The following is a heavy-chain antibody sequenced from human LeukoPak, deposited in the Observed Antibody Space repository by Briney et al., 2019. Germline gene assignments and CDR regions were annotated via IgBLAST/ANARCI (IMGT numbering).Heavy chain of an antibody. Sequence: GGSLRLSCAASGFTFSNAWMSWVRQAPGKGLEWVGRIKSKTDGGTTDYAAPVKGRFTISRDDSKNTLYLQMNSLKTEDTAVYYCTTDRVVVVFYYYYGMDVWGQGTTVTVSS. CDR2: IKSKTDGGTT. CDR1: GFTFSNAW. V-gene: IGHV3-15*01. CDR3: TTDRVVVVFYYYYGMDV. D-gene: IGHD2-15*01. J-gene: IGHJ6*02.